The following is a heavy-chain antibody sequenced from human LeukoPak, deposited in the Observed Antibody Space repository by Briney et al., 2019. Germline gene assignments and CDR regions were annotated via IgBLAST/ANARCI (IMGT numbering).Heavy chain of an antibody. CDR2: IKYDGSKI. J-gene: IGHJ3*02. Sequence: GGSLRLSCAASGFTFSRHWMSWVRQAPGKGLEWVANIKYDGSKIYCVDSVKGRFTISRDNAKNSMYLQMNSLRAEDTALYYCAREGDYMWSFLIWGQGTMVTVSS. CDR1: GFTFSRHW. V-gene: IGHV3-7*01. D-gene: IGHD1-26*01. CDR3: AREGDYMWSFLI.